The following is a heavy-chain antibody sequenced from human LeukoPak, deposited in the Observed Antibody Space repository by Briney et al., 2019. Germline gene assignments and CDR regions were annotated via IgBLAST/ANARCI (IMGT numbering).Heavy chain of an antibody. J-gene: IGHJ4*02. CDR1: GFTFDDYA. CDR2: ISWNSGSI. CDR3: AKAYSSGWQNFDY. Sequence: GGSLRLSCAASGFTFDDYAMHWVRQAPGKGLEWVSGISWNSGSIGYADSVKGRFTISRDNAKNSLYLQMNSLRAEDTALYYCAKAYSSGWQNFDYWGQGTLVTVFS. V-gene: IGHV3-9*01. D-gene: IGHD6-19*01.